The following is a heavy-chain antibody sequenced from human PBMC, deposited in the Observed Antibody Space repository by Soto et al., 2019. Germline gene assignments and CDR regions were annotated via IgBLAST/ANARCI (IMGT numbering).Heavy chain of an antibody. CDR2: IYSVGST. D-gene: IGHD3-9*01. CDR3: ARVFSPVGDAFDI. J-gene: IGHJ3*02. CDR1: GFTVSSNY. Sequence: GGSLRLSCAASGFTVSSNYMSWVRQAPGKGLEWVSVIYSVGSTYYAVSVKGRFTITRLNSKNTLYLQMNNLRAEDTAVYYCARVFSPVGDAFDIWGKVTMVTVSS. V-gene: IGHV3-53*04.